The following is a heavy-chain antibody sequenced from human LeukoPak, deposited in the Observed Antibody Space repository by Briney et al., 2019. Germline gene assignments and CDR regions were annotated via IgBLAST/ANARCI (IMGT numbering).Heavy chain of an antibody. Sequence: ASVKVSCKASGYTFTAYYMHWVRQAPGQGLEWMGWIDTNSGDTNYAQKFQGRLTITRDTSIGTAYMELSSLISDDTAVYYCASEAFCAGGSCCLQRVASWGPGTLLTVSS. V-gene: IGHV1-2*02. D-gene: IGHD2-8*02. CDR2: IDTNSGDT. J-gene: IGHJ4*02. CDR1: GYTFTAYY. CDR3: ASEAFCAGGSCCLQRVAS.